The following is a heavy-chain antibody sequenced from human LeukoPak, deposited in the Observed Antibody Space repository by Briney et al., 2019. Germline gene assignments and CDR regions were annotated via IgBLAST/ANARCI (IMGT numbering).Heavy chain of an antibody. CDR1: GFTFTSYR. Sequence: GGSLRLSCAPSGFTFTSYRMNWVRQAPGKGLDWVSSISSSISYIYYADSVKGRFTISRDNAKNSLYLQMNSLRAEDTAVYYCARADRYCSSTSCYPHYYYYYMDVWGKGTTVTVSS. D-gene: IGHD2-2*01. CDR3: ARADRYCSSTSCYPHYYYYYMDV. V-gene: IGHV3-21*01. J-gene: IGHJ6*03. CDR2: ISSSISYI.